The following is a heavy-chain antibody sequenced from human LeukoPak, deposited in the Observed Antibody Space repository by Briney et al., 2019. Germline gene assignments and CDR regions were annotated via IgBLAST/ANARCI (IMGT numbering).Heavy chain of an antibody. CDR3: AKVATGNYYEY. Sequence: PGGSLTLSCAASGLTFSSSAITWVRQAPGKGLEWVSAITGSGGSTYYADSVKGRFTISRDNSKNTLYLQMNSLRAEDTAVYYGAKVATGNYYEYWGQGTLVTVSS. CDR1: GLTFSSSA. J-gene: IGHJ4*02. V-gene: IGHV3-23*01. D-gene: IGHD3-22*01. CDR2: ITGSGGST.